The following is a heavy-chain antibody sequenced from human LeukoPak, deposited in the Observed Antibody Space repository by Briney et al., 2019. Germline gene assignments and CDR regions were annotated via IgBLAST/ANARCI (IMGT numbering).Heavy chain of an antibody. Sequence: GGSLRLSCAASGFPFSRYWLSWVRQAPGKGLEWVANIKQGGSEKYYVDSVKGRFTISRDNSKNTLYLQMNSPRAEDTAVYYCASGRLNYFYAMDIWGRGTTVTVSS. CDR2: IKQGGSEK. CDR3: ASGRLNYFYAMDI. J-gene: IGHJ6*02. V-gene: IGHV3-7*02. CDR1: GFPFSRYW.